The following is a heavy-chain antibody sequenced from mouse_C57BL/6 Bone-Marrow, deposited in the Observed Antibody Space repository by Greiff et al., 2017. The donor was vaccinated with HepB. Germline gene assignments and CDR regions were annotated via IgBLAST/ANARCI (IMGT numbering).Heavy chain of an antibody. CDR3: ARQGGSSYDPAY. V-gene: IGHV1-81*01. CDR1: GYTFTSYG. CDR2: IYPRSGNT. D-gene: IGHD1-1*01. Sequence: QVQLQQSGAELARPGASVKLSCKASGYTFTSYGISWVKQRTGQGLEWIGEIYPRSGNTYYNEKFKGKATLTADKSSSTAYMELRSLTSEDSAVYFCARQGGSSYDPAYWGQGTLVTVSA. J-gene: IGHJ3*01.